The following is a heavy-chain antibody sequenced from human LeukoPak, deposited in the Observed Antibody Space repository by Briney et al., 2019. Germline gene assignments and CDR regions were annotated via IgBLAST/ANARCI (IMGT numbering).Heavy chain of an antibody. CDR3: ARDYTVAGTWFDP. J-gene: IGHJ5*02. CDR2: INHSGST. D-gene: IGHD6-19*01. V-gene: IGHV4-39*07. Sequence: SETLSLTCTVSGGSISSGGYYWSWIRQPPGKGLEWIGEINHSGSTNYNPSHKSRVTISVDTSKNQFSLKLSSVTAADTAVYYCARDYTVAGTWFDPWGQGTLVTVSS. CDR1: GGSISSGGYY.